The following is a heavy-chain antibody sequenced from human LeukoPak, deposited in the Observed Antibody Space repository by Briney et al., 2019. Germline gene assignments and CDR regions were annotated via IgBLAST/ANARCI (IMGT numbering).Heavy chain of an antibody. J-gene: IGHJ4*02. V-gene: IGHV4-4*07. D-gene: IGHD6-19*01. CDR1: GVSISRYY. CDR3: ARIPWLVTYYFDS. Sequence: PSETLSLTCTVSGVSISRYYWSWIRQPARKELEGIGRIYTSGSTNYNPSLKSRVTMSVDTSKNQFSLKLSSVTAADTAAYYCARIPWLVTYYFDSWGQGTLVTVSS. CDR2: IYTSGST.